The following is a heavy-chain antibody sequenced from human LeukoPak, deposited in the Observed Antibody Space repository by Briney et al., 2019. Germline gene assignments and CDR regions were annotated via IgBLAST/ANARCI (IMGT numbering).Heavy chain of an antibody. CDR3: ANGREYGRAYSGYAI. CDR1: GFTFSSYA. J-gene: IGHJ4*02. Sequence: GGSQRLSCAASGFTFSSYALHWVRQAPGKGLEWVGRIRNKANSYTTEYAASVKGRFIISRDDSKNSLYLQMNSLKTEDTAVYYCANGREYGRAYSGYAIWGQGTLVTASS. CDR2: IRNKANSYTT. V-gene: IGHV3-72*01. D-gene: IGHD5-12*01.